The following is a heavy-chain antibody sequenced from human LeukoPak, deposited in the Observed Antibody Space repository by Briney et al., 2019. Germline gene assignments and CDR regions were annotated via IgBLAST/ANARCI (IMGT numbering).Heavy chain of an antibody. D-gene: IGHD6-6*01. CDR3: MRGFSSSSGSY. Sequence: GGSLRLSCAASRFTFSSYGMNWVRQTPGKGLEWVSFISDSGTTRKYADSVEGRFSISRDNAKNSLYLQMNSLRAEDTAMYYCMRGFSSSSGSYWGQGTLVTVSS. V-gene: IGHV3-48*01. CDR1: RFTFSSYG. J-gene: IGHJ4*02. CDR2: ISDSGTTR.